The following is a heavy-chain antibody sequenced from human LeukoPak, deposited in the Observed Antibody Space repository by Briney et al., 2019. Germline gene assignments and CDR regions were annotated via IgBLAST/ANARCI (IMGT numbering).Heavy chain of an antibody. D-gene: IGHD3-22*01. J-gene: IGHJ4*02. CDR1: GGTFSSYA. V-gene: IGHV1-69*06. CDR3: ARRAGDYSHPYDY. CDR2: IIPIFGTA. Sequence: SVKVSCKASGGTFSSYAISWVRQAPGQGLEWMGGIIPIFGTANYAQKFQGRVTITADKSTSTAYMELSSLRYEDTAMYYCARRAGDYSHPYDYWGQGTLVTVSS.